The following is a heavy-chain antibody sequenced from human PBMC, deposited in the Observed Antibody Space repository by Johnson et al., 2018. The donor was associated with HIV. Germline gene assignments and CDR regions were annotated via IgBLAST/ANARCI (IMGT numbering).Heavy chain of an antibody. CDR2: ISYDGSNE. J-gene: IGHJ3*02. Sequence: QEKLVESGGGVVQPGRSLRLSCAASGFTFTNYGMHWVRQAPGKGLEWVAVISYDGSNEHYTDSVGGRFTISRDNSKNTLHLQMNSLRAEDTAVYYCARVRGAFDIWGQGTMVTVSS. CDR1: GFTFTNYG. V-gene: IGHV3-30*03. CDR3: ARVRGAFDI.